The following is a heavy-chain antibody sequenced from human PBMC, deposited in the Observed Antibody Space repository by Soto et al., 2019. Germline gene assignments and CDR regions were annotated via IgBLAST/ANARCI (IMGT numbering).Heavy chain of an antibody. CDR1: GFTFSSYW. CDR3: AKAARDSCYSAIDY. V-gene: IGHV3-23*01. Sequence: GSLTLSCAASGFTFSSYWMHWVRQAPGKGLEWVSVISDSGGSTYYAASVKGRFTISRDNSKNTLYLQFNSLRAEDTAVYYCAKAARDSCYSAIDYWGQGTLVTVSS. D-gene: IGHD2-15*01. J-gene: IGHJ4*02. CDR2: ISDSGGST.